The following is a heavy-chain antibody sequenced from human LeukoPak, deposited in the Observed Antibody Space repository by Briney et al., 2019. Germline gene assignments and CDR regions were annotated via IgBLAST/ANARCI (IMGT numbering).Heavy chain of an antibody. V-gene: IGHV3-48*02. CDR3: ARDGDSSSSVYYYYGMDV. CDR1: GFTFSSYS. Sequence: GGSLRLSCAASGFTFSSYSMNWVRQAPGKGLEWVSYISSSSSIIYYADSVKGRFTISRDNAKNSLYLQMNSLRDEDTAVYYCARDGDSSSSVYYYYGMDVWGQGTRSPSP. J-gene: IGHJ6*02. CDR2: ISSSSSII. D-gene: IGHD6-6*01.